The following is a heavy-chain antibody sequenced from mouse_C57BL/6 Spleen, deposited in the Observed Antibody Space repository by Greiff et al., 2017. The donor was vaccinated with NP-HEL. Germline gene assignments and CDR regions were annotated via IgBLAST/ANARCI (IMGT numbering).Heavy chain of an antibody. CDR2: INYDGSST. D-gene: IGHD1-1*01. CDR1: GFTFSDYY. V-gene: IGHV5-16*01. CDR3: ARDTDYGSSYGYFDV. Sequence: EVHLVESEGGLVQPGSSMKLSCTASGFTFSDYYMAWVRQVPEKGLEWVANINYDGSSTYYLESLKSRFIISRDNAKNILYLQMSRLKSEDTATYYCARDTDYGSSYGYFDVWGTGTTVTVSS. J-gene: IGHJ1*03.